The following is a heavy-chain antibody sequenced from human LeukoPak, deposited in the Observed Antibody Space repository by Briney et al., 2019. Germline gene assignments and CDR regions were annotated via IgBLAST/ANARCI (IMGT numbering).Heavy chain of an antibody. D-gene: IGHD6-13*01. CDR2: IYYSGST. CDR3: ATSSGAAAAYYFDY. CDR1: GGSISSSSYY. V-gene: IGHV4-39*07. J-gene: IGHJ4*02. Sequence: SETLSLTCTVSGGSISSSSYYWGWIRQPPGKGLEWIGSIYYSGSTYYNPSLKSRVTISVDTSKNQFSLKLSSVTAADTAVYYCATSSGAAAAYYFDYWGQGTLVTVSS.